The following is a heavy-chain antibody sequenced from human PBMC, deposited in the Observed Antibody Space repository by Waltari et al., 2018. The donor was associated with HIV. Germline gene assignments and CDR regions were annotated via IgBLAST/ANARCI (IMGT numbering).Heavy chain of an antibody. CDR1: GYSISSGYY. CDR3: AGITMVRGAQFGY. J-gene: IGHJ4*02. V-gene: IGHV4-38-2*02. D-gene: IGHD3-10*01. CDR2: IYHSGST. Sequence: QVQLQESGPGLVKPSETLSLTCIVSGYSISSGYYWGWIRQPPGKGLEWIGSIYHSGSTYYNPSLKSRVTISVDTSKNQFSLKLSSVTAADTAVYYCAGITMVRGAQFGYWGQGTLVTVSS.